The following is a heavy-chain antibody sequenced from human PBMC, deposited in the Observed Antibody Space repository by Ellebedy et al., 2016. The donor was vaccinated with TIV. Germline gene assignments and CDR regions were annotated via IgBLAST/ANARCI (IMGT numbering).Heavy chain of an antibody. Sequence: GESLKISXTASGFTFGDYAMSWFRQAPGKGLEWVGFIRSKAYGGTTEYAASVKGRFTISRDDSKSIAYLQMNSLKTEDTAVYYCTRDGVEFVPDYWGQGTLVTVSS. J-gene: IGHJ4*02. D-gene: IGHD2-8*01. CDR2: IRSKAYGGTT. CDR1: GFTFGDYA. CDR3: TRDGVEFVPDY. V-gene: IGHV3-49*03.